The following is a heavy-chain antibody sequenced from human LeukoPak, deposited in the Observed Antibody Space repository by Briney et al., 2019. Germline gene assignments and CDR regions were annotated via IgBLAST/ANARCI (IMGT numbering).Heavy chain of an antibody. Sequence: PGRSLRLSXAASGFTFDDYAMHWVRQAPGKGLEWVSGISWNSGSIGYADSVKGRFTISRDNAKNSLYLQMNSLRAGDMALYYCAKEEVLSNAFDIWGQGTMVTVSS. CDR1: GFTFDDYA. CDR3: AKEEVLSNAFDI. CDR2: ISWNSGSI. V-gene: IGHV3-9*03. D-gene: IGHD4/OR15-4a*01. J-gene: IGHJ3*02.